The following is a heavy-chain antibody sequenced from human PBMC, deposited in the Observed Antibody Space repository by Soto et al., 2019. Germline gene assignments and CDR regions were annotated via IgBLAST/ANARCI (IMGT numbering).Heavy chain of an antibody. CDR2: ISYDGSNK. V-gene: IGHV3-30*18. CDR3: AKESGRFDY. CDR1: GFTFSSYG. Sequence: GGSLRLSCAASGFTFSSYGMHWVRQAPGKGLEWVAVISYDGSNKYYADSGKGRFTISRDNSKNTLYLQMNSLRAEETAVYYCAKESGRFDYWGQGTLVTVSS. D-gene: IGHD1-26*01. J-gene: IGHJ4*02.